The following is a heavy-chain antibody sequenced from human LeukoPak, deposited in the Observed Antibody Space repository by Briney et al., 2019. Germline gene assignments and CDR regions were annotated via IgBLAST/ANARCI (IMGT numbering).Heavy chain of an antibody. CDR1: GYTFTGYY. V-gene: IGHV1-2*02. CDR3: ARDSAVLSRMFLVVAVRGWFDP. J-gene: IGHJ5*02. D-gene: IGHD2-15*01. CDR2: INPNSGGT. Sequence: ASVKVSCKASGYTFTGYYMHWVRQAPGQGLEWMGWINPNSGGTNYAQKFQGRVTMTRDTSISTAYMELSRLRSDDTAVYYCARDSAVLSRMFLVVAVRGWFDPWGQGTLVTVSS.